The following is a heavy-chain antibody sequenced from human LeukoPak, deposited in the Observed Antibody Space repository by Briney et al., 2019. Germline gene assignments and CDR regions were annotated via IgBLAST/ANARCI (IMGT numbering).Heavy chain of an antibody. CDR1: GGSIRSYF. J-gene: IGHJ4*01. CDR2: IYSTGST. V-gene: IGHV4-4*07. D-gene: IGHD6-13*01. CDR3: ARAGYTSTWTFDY. Sequence: SETLSLTCSVSGGSIRSYFWSWIRQSAGRGLEHIGRIYSTGSTNYSPSLKSRVSMSVDTSKNQFSLTLRSVTAADTAMYYCARAGYTSTWTFDYWGQGILVTVSS.